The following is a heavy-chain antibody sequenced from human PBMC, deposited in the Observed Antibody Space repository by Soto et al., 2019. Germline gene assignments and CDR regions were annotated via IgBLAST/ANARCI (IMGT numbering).Heavy chain of an antibody. V-gene: IGHV3-7*05. D-gene: IGHD3-22*01. CDR3: ARDVSPGSGPYYLEAFDM. CDR2: IKKDESKK. J-gene: IGHJ3*02. Sequence: EVQLVESGGGLVQPGASLRLSCAASGFTFSDYWMTWVRQAPGKGLEWVANIKKDESKKSYLDSVRSRFTISRDNARNSLYLQMDSARAEATALYYCARDVSPGSGPYYLEAFDMWGQGTMVTVSS. CDR1: GFTFSDYW.